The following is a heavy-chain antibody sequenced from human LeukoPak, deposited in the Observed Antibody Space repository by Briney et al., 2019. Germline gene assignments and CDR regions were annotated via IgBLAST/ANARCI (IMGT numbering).Heavy chain of an antibody. Sequence: PGGSLRLSCAASGFTFSSYAMSWVRQAPGKGLERVSAISGSGGSTYYADSVKGRFTISRDNSKNTLYLQMNSLRAEDTAVYYCAKRYYYDSSGLLGWFDPWGQGTLVTVSS. D-gene: IGHD3-22*01. CDR2: ISGSGGST. CDR3: AKRYYYDSSGLLGWFDP. J-gene: IGHJ5*02. CDR1: GFTFSSYA. V-gene: IGHV3-23*01.